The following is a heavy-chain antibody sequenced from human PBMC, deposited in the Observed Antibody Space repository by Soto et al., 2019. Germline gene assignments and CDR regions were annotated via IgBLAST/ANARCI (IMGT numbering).Heavy chain of an antibody. D-gene: IGHD3-9*01. V-gene: IGHV4-59*11. CDR3: ARVGEGWQYLDWFYYFAS. Sequence: PSWSLDLTCTVSGGSIVRRYWGWIRQPPGKGLEWIGYVYYRGSSTSNPSLKSRVTMSADTSKNQLSMKVRSVTAGDTAVYYCARVGEGWQYLDWFYYFASWGQGALVTVSS. CDR2: VYYRGSS. J-gene: IGHJ4*02. CDR1: GGSIVRRY.